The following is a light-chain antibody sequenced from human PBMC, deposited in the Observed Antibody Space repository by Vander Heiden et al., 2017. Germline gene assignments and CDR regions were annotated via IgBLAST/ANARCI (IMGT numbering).Light chain of an antibody. CDR1: QYISYW. CDR3: QQGNNFPPS. V-gene: IGKV1-12*01. J-gene: IGKJ3*01. Sequence: DIQMTQSPSSVSASVGDRVTSTYRASQYISYWLAWYQQKPGKAPKLLIYAASSLPSGVPSRFSGSGSGTDFTITISSLQPEDFATYYCQQGNNFPPSFGPGTKVDVK. CDR2: AAS.